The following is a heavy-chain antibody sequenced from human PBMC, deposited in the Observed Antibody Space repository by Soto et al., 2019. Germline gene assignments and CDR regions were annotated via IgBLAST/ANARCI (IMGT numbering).Heavy chain of an antibody. CDR3: ARGRGYVYGSNFYGLDV. J-gene: IGHJ6*02. CDR1: RGSFCGFY. CDR2: INHSGTT. Sequence: PSETLSLTCGVYRGSFCGFYWSWVRQTPGGGLEWIGEINHSGTTNYNPSLQNRVTISVDKYTNNFSLKITSVTSADAAVYYCARGRGYVYGSNFYGLDVWGQGTTVTVSS. D-gene: IGHD6-25*01. V-gene: IGHV4-34*01.